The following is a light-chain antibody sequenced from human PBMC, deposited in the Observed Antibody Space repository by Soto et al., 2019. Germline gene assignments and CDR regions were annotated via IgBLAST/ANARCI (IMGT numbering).Light chain of an antibody. J-gene: IGLJ1*01. CDR1: SSDVGGYDY. CDR2: DVS. V-gene: IGLV2-14*01. Sequence: QSALTQPASVSGSPGQSITISCTGTSSDVGGYDYVSWYQQHPGKAPKLMIYDVSNRPSGVYNRFSGSKSGNTASLTISGLQAEDEADYYCSSYTSSGPSFVFGTGTKLTV. CDR3: SSYTSSGPSFV.